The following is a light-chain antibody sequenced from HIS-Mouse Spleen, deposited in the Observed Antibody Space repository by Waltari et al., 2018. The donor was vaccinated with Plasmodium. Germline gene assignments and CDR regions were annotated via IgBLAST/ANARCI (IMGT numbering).Light chain of an antibody. Sequence: EIVMTQSPATLSVSPGERAPISCRASQSVSSNLAWYQQKPGQAPRLLIYGASTRATGIPARFSGSGSGTEFTLTISSLQSEDFAVYYCQQYYSTPPYTFGQGTKLEIK. J-gene: IGKJ2*01. CDR3: QQYYSTPPYT. V-gene: IGKV3-15*01. CDR2: GAS. CDR1: QSVSSN.